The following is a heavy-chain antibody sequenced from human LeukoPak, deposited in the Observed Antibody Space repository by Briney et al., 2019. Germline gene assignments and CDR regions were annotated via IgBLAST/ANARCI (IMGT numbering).Heavy chain of an antibody. CDR2: ISGSGTNT. V-gene: IGHV3-23*01. D-gene: IGHD1-26*01. Sequence: GGSLRPSCAASGFTLSSYAMIRVRQAPGKGLEWVSSISGSGTNTYYADAVEGRFTISRDNSRNTLYLQMNSLRGDDTAVYYCAKDVGKWESLHFFDYWGQGTLVTVSS. CDR3: AKDVGKWESLHFFDY. CDR1: GFTLSSYA. J-gene: IGHJ4*02.